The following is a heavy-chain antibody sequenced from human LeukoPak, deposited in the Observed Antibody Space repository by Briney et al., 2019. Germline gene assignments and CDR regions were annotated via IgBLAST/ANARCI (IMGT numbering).Heavy chain of an antibody. CDR1: GFTFSSYA. CDR2: ISYDGSNK. J-gene: IGHJ6*03. V-gene: IGHV3-30*04. Sequence: PGRSLRLSCAASGFTFSSYAMHWVRQAPGKGLEWVAVISYDGSNKYYADSVKGRFTISRDNSKNTLYLQMNSLRAEDTAVYYCARDGDYGDYGGYYYYYMDVWGKGTTVTVSS. D-gene: IGHD4-17*01. CDR3: ARDGDYGDYGGYYYYYMDV.